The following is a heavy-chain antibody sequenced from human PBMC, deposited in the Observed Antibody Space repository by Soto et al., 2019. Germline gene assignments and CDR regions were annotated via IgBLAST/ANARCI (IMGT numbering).Heavy chain of an antibody. CDR3: AKDHEGDYDYVWGPGGPYFDY. Sequence: WGSLRLSCAASGFTFSSYAMSWVRQAPGKGLEWVSAISGSGGSTYYADSVKGRFTISRDNSKNTLYLQMNSLRAEDTAVYYCAKDHEGDYDYVWGPGGPYFDYWGQGTLVTVSS. CDR2: ISGSGGST. J-gene: IGHJ4*02. CDR1: GFTFSSYA. D-gene: IGHD3-16*01. V-gene: IGHV3-23*01.